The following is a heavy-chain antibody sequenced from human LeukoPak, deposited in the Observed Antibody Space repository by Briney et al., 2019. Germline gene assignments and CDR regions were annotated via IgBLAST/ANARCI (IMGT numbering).Heavy chain of an antibody. CDR1: GFPFSSYW. CDR2: IKQDGGEK. Sequence: PGGSLRLSCVASGFPFSSYWMSWVRQAPGKGLEWVANIKQDGGEKFYVDSVKGRFTISRDNAKNTVSLQMNSPRAEDTDVYYCARVLYYGVGTSAVSFATEIDYWGQGTLVTVSS. CDR3: ARVLYYGVGTSAVSFATEIDY. D-gene: IGHD3-10*01. V-gene: IGHV3-7*01. J-gene: IGHJ4*02.